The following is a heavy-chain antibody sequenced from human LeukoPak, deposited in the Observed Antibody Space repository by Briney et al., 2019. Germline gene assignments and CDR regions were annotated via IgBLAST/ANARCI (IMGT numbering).Heavy chain of an antibody. J-gene: IGHJ4*02. CDR2: INQDGSEK. CDR1: GFTFSNYW. Sequence: GGSLRLFCVASGFTFSNYWMSWVRQAPGKGLEWVANINQDGSEKYYVDSVKGRFTISRDNGENSLYLLMNSLRADDTAVYYCSKERIADSSSVFFFWGQGTLVTVSS. CDR3: SKERIADSSSVFFF. D-gene: IGHD6-6*01. V-gene: IGHV3-7*01.